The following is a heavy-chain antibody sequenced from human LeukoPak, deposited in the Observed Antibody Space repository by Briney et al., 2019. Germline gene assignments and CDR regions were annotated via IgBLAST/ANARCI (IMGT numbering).Heavy chain of an antibody. J-gene: IGHJ5*02. D-gene: IGHD6-13*01. V-gene: IGHV4-34*01. CDR2: TNHSGST. CDR1: GGSFSGYY. Sequence: SETLSLTCAVYGGSFSGYYWSWIRQPPGKGLEWIGETNHSGSTNYNPSLKSRVTISVDTSKNQFSLKLSSVTAADTAVYYCARGNYFYSSSFNWFDPWGQGTLVTVSS. CDR3: ARGNYFYSSSFNWFDP.